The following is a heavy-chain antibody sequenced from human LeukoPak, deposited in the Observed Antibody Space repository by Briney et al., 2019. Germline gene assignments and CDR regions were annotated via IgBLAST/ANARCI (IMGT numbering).Heavy chain of an antibody. Sequence: PSETLSLTCTVSGSSIRTYTHWGWIRQPPGKGLEWIGSIYHSGSTYYNPSLKSRVTISVDTSKNQFSLKLRSVTAADTAVYYCARGKSRGSHIDYWGQGTLVTVSS. CDR1: GSSIRTYTH. CDR2: IYHSGST. D-gene: IGHD1-26*01. V-gene: IGHV4-38-2*02. J-gene: IGHJ4*02. CDR3: ARGKSRGSHIDY.